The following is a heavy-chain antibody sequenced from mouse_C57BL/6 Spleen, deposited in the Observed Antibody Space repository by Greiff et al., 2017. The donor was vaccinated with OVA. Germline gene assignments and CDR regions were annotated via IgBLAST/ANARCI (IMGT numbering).Heavy chain of an antibody. CDR3: ARDYSSSPPYWYFEV. J-gene: IGHJ1*03. CDR1: GYTFTSYW. Sequence: QVQLQQPGAELVMPGASVKLSCKASGYTFTSYWMHWVKQRPGQGLEWIGEIDPSDSYTNYNQKFKGKSTLTVDKSSSTAYMQLSSLTSEDSAVYYCARDYSSSPPYWYFEVWGTGTTVTVSS. CDR2: IDPSDSYT. V-gene: IGHV1-69*01. D-gene: IGHD2-12*01.